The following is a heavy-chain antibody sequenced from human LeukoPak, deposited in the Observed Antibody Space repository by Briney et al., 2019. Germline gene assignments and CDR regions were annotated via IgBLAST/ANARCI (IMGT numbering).Heavy chain of an antibody. CDR1: GGSISSGGYS. Sequence: SETLSLTCAVSGGSISSGGYSWSWIRQPPGKGLEWIGYIYHSGSTYYNPSLKSRVTISVDRSKNQFSLKLSSVTAADTAVYYCASNYDSSGYYDYWGQGTLVTVS. CDR2: IYHSGST. CDR3: ASNYDSSGYYDY. V-gene: IGHV4-30-2*01. D-gene: IGHD3-22*01. J-gene: IGHJ4*02.